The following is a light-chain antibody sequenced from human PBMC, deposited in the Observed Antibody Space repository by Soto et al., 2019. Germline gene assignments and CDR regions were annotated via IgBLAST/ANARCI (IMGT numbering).Light chain of an antibody. Sequence: DIQMTQSPSSLSASVGDRVTITCQASQDISNYLNWYQQKPGKAPKLLIYDASNLETGVPSRFIGSGSGTDFTSTISSLQPEDIATYYCQQYDNLPRTFGQGTKVEIK. J-gene: IGKJ1*01. CDR3: QQYDNLPRT. CDR2: DAS. V-gene: IGKV1-33*01. CDR1: QDISNY.